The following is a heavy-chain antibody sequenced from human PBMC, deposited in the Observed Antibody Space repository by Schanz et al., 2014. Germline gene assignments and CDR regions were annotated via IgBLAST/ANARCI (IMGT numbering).Heavy chain of an antibody. J-gene: IGHJ4*02. V-gene: IGHV1-18*01. CDR3: ARSAGRDFWSGYYTRFDY. CDR2: ISVYTGNT. CDR1: GYIFINSG. D-gene: IGHD3-3*01. Sequence: QIQLVQSGPEVKKPGATVKVSCKAFGYIFINSGISWVRQAPGQGLEWVGWISVYTGNTKYGQKVQGRVTMTADTSTSTVYMELRSLRSDDTAVYYCARSAGRDFWSGYYTRFDYWGQGTLVTVAS.